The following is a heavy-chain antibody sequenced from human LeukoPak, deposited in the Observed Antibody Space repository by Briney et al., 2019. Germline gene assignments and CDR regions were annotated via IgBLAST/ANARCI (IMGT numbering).Heavy chain of an antibody. V-gene: IGHV3-74*01. J-gene: IGHJ3*02. Sequence: GGSLILSCAASGFTFSSYWMHWVRQAPGKGLVWVSRIYSDGSSTNYADSVKGRFTISRDNAKNTLYLQMNSLRAEDTAVYYCARGEYCSGGSCYSAAFDIWGQGTMVTVSS. CDR2: IYSDGSST. CDR3: ARGEYCSGGSCYSAAFDI. D-gene: IGHD2-15*01. CDR1: GFTFSSYW.